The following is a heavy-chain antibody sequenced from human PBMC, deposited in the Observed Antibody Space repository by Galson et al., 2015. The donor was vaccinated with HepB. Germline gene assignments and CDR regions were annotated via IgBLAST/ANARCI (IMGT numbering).Heavy chain of an antibody. V-gene: IGHV3-33*01. CDR2: IWYDGSNK. D-gene: IGHD3-10*01. CDR3: AREASADYYGSGSYYSHFDY. J-gene: IGHJ4*02. CDR1: GFTFSSYG. Sequence: LRLSCAASGFTFSSYGMHWVRQAPGKGLEWVAVIWYDGSNKYYADSVKGRFTISRDNSKNTLYLQMNSLRAEDTAVYYCAREASADYYGSGSYYSHFDYWGQGTLVTVSS.